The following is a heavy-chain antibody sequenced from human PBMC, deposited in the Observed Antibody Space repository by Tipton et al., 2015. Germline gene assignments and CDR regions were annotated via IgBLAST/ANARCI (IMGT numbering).Heavy chain of an antibody. D-gene: IGHD3-10*01. CDR3: ARPRGPMIREAFDI. Sequence: TLSLTCTVSSGSIISSSYSWGRIRQPPGKGLVGIGSIYYSGTTYYNPSLKSRVTISVDTSKNQFSLNLSSLTAADTAVDYSARPRGPMIREAFDIWGQGTMVSVSS. J-gene: IGHJ3*02. CDR2: IYYSGTT. CDR1: SGSIISSSYS. V-gene: IGHV4-39*01.